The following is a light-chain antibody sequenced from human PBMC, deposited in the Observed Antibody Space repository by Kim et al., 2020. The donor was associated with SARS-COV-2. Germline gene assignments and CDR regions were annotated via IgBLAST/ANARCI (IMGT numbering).Light chain of an antibody. J-gene: IGLJ1*01. CDR2: GNN. Sequence: RVTIACTGSISNIGAGYDVHWYQQLPAAAPKLLIYGNNNRPSGVPDRCSGSKSDTSASLAITGLQAEDEADYYCQSYDNSLSGYVFGSGTKVTVL. V-gene: IGLV1-40*01. CDR1: ISNIGAGYD. CDR3: QSYDNSLSGYV.